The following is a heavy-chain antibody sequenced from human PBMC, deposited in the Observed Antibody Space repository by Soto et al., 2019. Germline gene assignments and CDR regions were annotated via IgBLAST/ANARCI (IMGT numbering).Heavy chain of an antibody. Sequence: XEFLRLSCTASGFSVSSYTTNWVRQAPGKGLQWVASITNRGTHTYSADSVKGRFTISRDNDKNSLYLQMNNLRAEDTATYYCARAHEVAWFDSWGLGTLVTVSS. CDR3: ARAHEVAWFDS. D-gene: IGHD2-15*01. J-gene: IGHJ5*01. CDR2: ITNRGTHT. CDR1: GFSVSSYT. V-gene: IGHV3-21*06.